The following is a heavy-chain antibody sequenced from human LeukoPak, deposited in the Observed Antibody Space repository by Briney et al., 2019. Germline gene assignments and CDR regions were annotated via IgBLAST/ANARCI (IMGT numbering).Heavy chain of an antibody. CDR2: FYRGDTT. Sequence: PGGSLRLSCAASGFSVSSSYMYWVRQAPGKGLEWVSFFYRGDTTYYAESVRGRFTISRDNSKNTLYLLMNSLISEDTAVYYCAKGAPSSSSIFDFWGPGTLVTVSS. J-gene: IGHJ4*02. D-gene: IGHD6-6*01. V-gene: IGHV3-53*01. CDR3: AKGAPSSSSIFDF. CDR1: GFSVSSSY.